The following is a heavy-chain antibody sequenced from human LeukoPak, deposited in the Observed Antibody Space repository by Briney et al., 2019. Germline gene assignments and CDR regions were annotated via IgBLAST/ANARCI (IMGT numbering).Heavy chain of an antibody. J-gene: IGHJ4*02. CDR2: IYPGDSDT. D-gene: IGHD5-12*01. V-gene: IGHV5-51*01. Sequence: PGESLKISCKGSGYSVTSYWIGWVRQMPGKGLEWMGIIYPGDSDTRYSPSFQGQVTISADKSISTAYLQWSSLKASDTAMYYCARQFRHSGYDLLWSYWGQGTLVTVSS. CDR3: ARQFRHSGYDLLWSY. CDR1: GYSVTSYW.